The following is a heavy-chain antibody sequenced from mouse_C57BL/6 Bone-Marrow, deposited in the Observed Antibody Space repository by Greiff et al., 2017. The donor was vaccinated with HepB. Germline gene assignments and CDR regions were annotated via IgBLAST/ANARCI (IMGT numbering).Heavy chain of an antibody. Sequence: QVQLKESGAELARPGASVKLSCKASGYTFTSYGISWVKQRTGQGLEWIGEIYPRSGNTYYNEKFKGKATLTADKSSSTAYMELRSLTSEDSAVYFCARPNYYTWFAYWGQGTLVTVSA. CDR1: GYTFTSYG. CDR3: ARPNYYTWFAY. D-gene: IGHD1-1*01. J-gene: IGHJ3*01. V-gene: IGHV1-81*01. CDR2: IYPRSGNT.